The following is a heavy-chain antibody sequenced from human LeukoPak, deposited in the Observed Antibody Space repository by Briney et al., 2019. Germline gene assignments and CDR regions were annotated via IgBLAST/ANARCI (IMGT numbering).Heavy chain of an antibody. V-gene: IGHV4-61*02. D-gene: IGHD3-10*01. CDR2: IYTSGSA. J-gene: IGHJ6*03. CDR3: ARASMVPDHYYYYYYMDV. Sequence: SQTLSLTCTVSGGSISSGSYYWSWIRQPAGKGLEWIGRIYTSGSANYNPSLKSRVTISVDTSKNRFSLKLSSVTAADTAVYYCARASMVPDHYYYYYYMDVWGKGTTVTVSS. CDR1: GGSISSGSYY.